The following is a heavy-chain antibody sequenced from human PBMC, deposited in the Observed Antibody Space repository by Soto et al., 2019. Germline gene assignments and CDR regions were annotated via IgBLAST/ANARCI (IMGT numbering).Heavy chain of an antibody. Sequence: QVQLQESGPGLVKPSQTLSLTCTVSGGSISSGGYYWSWIRQHPGKGLEWIGYIYYSGSTYYNPSLKSRVTISVDPSKNQFSLKLSSVTAADTAVYYCARSLKGYGDYRELDYWGQGTLVTVSS. V-gene: IGHV4-31*03. CDR2: IYYSGST. J-gene: IGHJ4*02. D-gene: IGHD4-17*01. CDR1: GGSISSGGYY. CDR3: ARSLKGYGDYRELDY.